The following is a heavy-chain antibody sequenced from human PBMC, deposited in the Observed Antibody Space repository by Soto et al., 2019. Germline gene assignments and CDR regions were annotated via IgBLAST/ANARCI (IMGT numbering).Heavy chain of an antibody. V-gene: IGHV1-8*01. CDR3: ARGDCYSFDY. CDR2: MNPNTGDT. Sequence: QVQLVQSGAEVKKPGASVKVSCKASGYTFISYDINWVRQATGQGLEWMGWMNPNTGDTGYAQKFQGRVTMTRNTSINTANLELSSLRSDDTAVYFCARGDCYSFDYWGQGTLVTVAS. J-gene: IGHJ4*02. D-gene: IGHD2-21*01. CDR1: GYTFISYD.